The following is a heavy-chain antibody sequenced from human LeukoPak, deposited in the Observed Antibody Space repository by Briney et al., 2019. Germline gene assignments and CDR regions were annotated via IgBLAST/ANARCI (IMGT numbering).Heavy chain of an antibody. CDR2: IWYDGSIK. Sequence: GGSLRLSCAASGFNFSTYGMHWVRQAPGKGLEWVAVIWYDGSIKNYADSVKGRFTISRDNSKNTVYLQMDSLRAEDTALYYCARGQQLVKTDWGQGTLVTVSS. CDR1: GFNFSTYG. CDR3: ARGQQLVKTD. J-gene: IGHJ4*02. D-gene: IGHD6-13*01. V-gene: IGHV3-33*01.